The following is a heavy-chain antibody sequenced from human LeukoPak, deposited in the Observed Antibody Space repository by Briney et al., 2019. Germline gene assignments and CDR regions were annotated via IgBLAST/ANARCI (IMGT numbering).Heavy chain of an antibody. Sequence: ASVKVSCKASGGTFSSYAISWVRQAPGQGLEWMGGIIPIFGTANYAQKFQGRVTITADESTSTAYMELSSLRSEDTAVYYCARDPSTVTTASGGYWGQGTLVTVSS. CDR2: IIPIFGTA. V-gene: IGHV1-69*13. J-gene: IGHJ4*02. D-gene: IGHD4-17*01. CDR1: GGTFSSYA. CDR3: ARDPSTVTTASGGY.